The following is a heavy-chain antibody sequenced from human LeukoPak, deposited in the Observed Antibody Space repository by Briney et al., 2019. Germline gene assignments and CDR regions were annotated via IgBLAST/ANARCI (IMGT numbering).Heavy chain of an antibody. CDR3: ASSMIVKYDAFDI. CDR2: IYYSGST. V-gene: IGHV4-39*01. CDR1: GGSFSGYY. D-gene: IGHD3-22*01. J-gene: IGHJ3*02. Sequence: SETLSLTCAVYGGSFSGYYWGWIRQPPGKGLEWIGSIYYSGSTYYNPSLKSRVTISVDTSKNQFSLKLSSVTAADTAVYYCASSMIVKYDAFDIWGQGTMVTVSS.